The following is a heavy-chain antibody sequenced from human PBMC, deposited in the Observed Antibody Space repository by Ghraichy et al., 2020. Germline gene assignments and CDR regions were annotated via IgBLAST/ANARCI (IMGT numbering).Heavy chain of an antibody. Sequence: GWSLRLSCSVSGFTFRTYSMYWVRQAPGKGLEYVAAIGTVGLTTYYTDSVKGRFAISSDSSKITLFLQMSSLRPEDTAIYYCVRVVPRKQSWLGYIDYWGQGTLVTVSS. CDR1: GFTFRTYS. V-gene: IGHV3-64D*06. CDR3: VRVVPRKQSWLGYIDY. J-gene: IGHJ4*02. D-gene: IGHD3-22*01. CDR2: IGTVGLTT.